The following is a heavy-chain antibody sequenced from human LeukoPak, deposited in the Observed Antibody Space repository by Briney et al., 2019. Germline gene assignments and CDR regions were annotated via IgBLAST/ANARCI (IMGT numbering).Heavy chain of an antibody. J-gene: IGHJ1*01. CDR3: AKDPSKYDSSGYYYFAGHFQH. Sequence: GGSLRLSCAASGFTFSSYGMHWVRQAPGKGLEWAAVISYDGSNKYYADSVKGRFTISRDNSKNTLYLQMNSLRAEDTAVYYCAKDPSKYDSSGYYYFAGHFQHWGQGTLVTVSS. CDR1: GFTFSSYG. CDR2: ISYDGSNK. V-gene: IGHV3-30*18. D-gene: IGHD3-22*01.